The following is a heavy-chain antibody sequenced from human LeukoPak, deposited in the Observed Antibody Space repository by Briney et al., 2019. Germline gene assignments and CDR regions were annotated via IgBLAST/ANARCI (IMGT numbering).Heavy chain of an antibody. CDR2: ISGSGDST. Sequence: AGGSLRLSCAASGFTFNNYAMSWFRQAPGKGLEWVSAISGSGDSTYADSVKGRSTISRDNSKNTLYLQMNSLRAEDTAVYYCAKDRVAYYYDSSGRSDYWGQGTQVTVSS. CDR1: GFTFNNYA. V-gene: IGHV3-23*01. D-gene: IGHD3-22*01. CDR3: AKDRVAYYYDSSGRSDY. J-gene: IGHJ4*02.